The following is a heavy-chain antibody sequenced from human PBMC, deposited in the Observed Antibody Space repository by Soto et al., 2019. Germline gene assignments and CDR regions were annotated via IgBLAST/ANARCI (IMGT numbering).Heavy chain of an antibody. Sequence: ASVKVSCKASGYTFTSYYMHWVRQAPGQGLEWMGIINPSGGSTSYAQKFQGRVTMTRDTSTGTVYMELSSLRSEDTAVYYCARVESEQQLEYYYYGMDVWGQGTTVTVSS. D-gene: IGHD6-13*01. V-gene: IGHV1-46*01. CDR3: ARVESEQQLEYYYYGMDV. J-gene: IGHJ6*02. CDR2: INPSGGST. CDR1: GYTFTSYY.